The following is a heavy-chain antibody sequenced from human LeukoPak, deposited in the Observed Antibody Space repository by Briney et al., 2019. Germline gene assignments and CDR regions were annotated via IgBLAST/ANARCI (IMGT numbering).Heavy chain of an antibody. CDR2: IYPGDSDT. Sequence: GESLKISCKGSGYGFTSYWIGWVRQMPGKGLEWMGIIYPGDSDTRYSPSFQGQVTMSADKSISTAYLQWSSLKASDTAMYYCARRSNIATPLFDYWGQGTLVTVSS. CDR3: ARRSNIATPLFDY. D-gene: IGHD6-6*01. J-gene: IGHJ4*02. V-gene: IGHV5-51*01. CDR1: GYGFTSYW.